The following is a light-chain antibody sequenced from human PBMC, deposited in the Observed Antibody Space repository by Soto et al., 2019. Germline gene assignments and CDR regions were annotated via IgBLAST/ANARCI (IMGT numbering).Light chain of an antibody. CDR2: DAS. Sequence: EIVLTQSPATLSLSPGERATLSCRASQSVSSYLAWYQQKPGQPPRLLIYDASNRATGIPARFSGSGSGTDFTLTISSLEPEDFALYYCQQRSNWPLTFGGGIKVEIK. CDR3: QQRSNWPLT. J-gene: IGKJ4*01. V-gene: IGKV3-11*01. CDR1: QSVSSY.